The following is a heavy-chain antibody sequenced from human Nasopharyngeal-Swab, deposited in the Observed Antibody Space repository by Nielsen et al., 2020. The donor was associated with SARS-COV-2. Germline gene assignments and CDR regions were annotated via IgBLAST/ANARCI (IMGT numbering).Heavy chain of an antibody. CDR3: TTVRFHCSSTSCYRWFDP. V-gene: IGHV3-15*01. Sequence: WIRQPPGKGLEWVGRIKSKTDGGTTDYAAPVKGRFTISRDDSNNTLCLQMNSLKTEDTAVYYCTTVRFHCSSTSCYRWFDPWGQGTLVTVSS. CDR2: IKSKTDGGTT. D-gene: IGHD2-2*01. J-gene: IGHJ5*01.